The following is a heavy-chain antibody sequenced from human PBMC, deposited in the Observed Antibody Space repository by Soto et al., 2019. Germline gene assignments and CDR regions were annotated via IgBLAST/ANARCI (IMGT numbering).Heavy chain of an antibody. CDR3: ARDDCTGSSEPFDI. J-gene: IGHJ3*02. CDR2: IYYSGST. CDR1: GGSVSSGSYY. V-gene: IGHV4-61*01. D-gene: IGHD6-6*01. Sequence: SETLSLTCTVSGGSVSSGSYYWSWIRQPPGKGLEWIGYIYYSGSTNYNPSLKSRVTISVDTSKNQFSLKLSSVTAADTAVYYCARDDCTGSSEPFDIWGQGTMVTVSS.